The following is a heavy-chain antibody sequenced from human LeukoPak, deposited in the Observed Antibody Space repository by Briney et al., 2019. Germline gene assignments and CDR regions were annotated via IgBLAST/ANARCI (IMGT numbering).Heavy chain of an antibody. V-gene: IGHV3-30-3*01. CDR2: ISYDGSNK. J-gene: IGHJ4*02. Sequence: GGSLRLSCATSGFTFSSYAMHWVRQAPGKGLEWVAVISYDGSNKYYADSVKGRFTISRDNSKNTLYLQMNSLRAEDTAVYYCARDQQWLIDYWGQGTLVTVSS. CDR3: ARDQQWLIDY. D-gene: IGHD6-19*01. CDR1: GFTFSSYA.